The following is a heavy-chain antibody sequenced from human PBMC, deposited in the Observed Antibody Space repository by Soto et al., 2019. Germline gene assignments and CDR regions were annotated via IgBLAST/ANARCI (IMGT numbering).Heavy chain of an antibody. V-gene: IGHV1-69*01. CDR2: IIPIFGTA. D-gene: IGHD3-3*01. Sequence: QVQLVQSGAEVKKPGSSVKVSCKASGGTFSSYAISWVRQAPGQGLEWMGGIIPIFGTANYAQKFQGRVTLTADESTSTAYMELRSLSSEDTAVYYCARGGAYYDFWSGYYTQSYYFDYWGQGTLVTVSS. CDR3: ARGGAYYDFWSGYYTQSYYFDY. J-gene: IGHJ4*02. CDR1: GGTFSSYA.